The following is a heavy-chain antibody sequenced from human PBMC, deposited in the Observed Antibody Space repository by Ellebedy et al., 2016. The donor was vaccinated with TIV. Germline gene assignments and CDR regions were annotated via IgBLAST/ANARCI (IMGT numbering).Heavy chain of an antibody. D-gene: IGHD3-10*01. CDR3: ARGRRFSASFHPMMSTFEV. CDR2: IDPSGNT. J-gene: IGHJ3*01. V-gene: IGHV4-34*01. CDR1: GGSFLGYY. Sequence: GSLRLSXTVHGGSFLGYYWSWIRQSPGKGLQWIGEIDPSGNTNYTTSLKSRLTMSIDTSKRQISLNLSSATAADTAVYYCARGRRFSASFHPMMSTFEVWGQGTTVIVSS.